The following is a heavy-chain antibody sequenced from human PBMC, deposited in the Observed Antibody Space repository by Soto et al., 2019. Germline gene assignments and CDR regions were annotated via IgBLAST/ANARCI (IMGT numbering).Heavy chain of an antibody. CDR3: ARDSIGYCSGGSCSSGVHWFDP. V-gene: IGHV1-2*02. D-gene: IGHD2-15*01. J-gene: IGHJ5*02. CDR1: GYTFTGYY. CDR2: INPNSGST. Sequence: ASVKVSCKASGYTFTGYYMHWVRQAPGQGLEWKGWINPNSGSTNYAQKIQGRVTMTTDTSTSTAYMDLRSLRSDDTAVYYCARDSIGYCSGGSCSSGVHWFDPWGQGTLVTVSS.